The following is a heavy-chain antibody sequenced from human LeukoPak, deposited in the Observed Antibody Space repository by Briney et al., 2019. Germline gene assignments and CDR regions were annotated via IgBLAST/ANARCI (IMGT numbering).Heavy chain of an antibody. V-gene: IGHV3-7*01. CDR3: ARDLDYRSGSYYYDAFDI. D-gene: IGHD3-10*01. CDR1: GFTFSSYS. CDR2: TMQDGGET. J-gene: IGHJ3*02. Sequence: GGSLRLSCAASGFTFSSYSLSWVRQAPGKGLERVANTMQDGGETHYVDSVKGRFTISRDNAKNSLYLQMNSLRAEDTAVYYCARDLDYRSGSYYYDAFDIWGQGTMVTVSS.